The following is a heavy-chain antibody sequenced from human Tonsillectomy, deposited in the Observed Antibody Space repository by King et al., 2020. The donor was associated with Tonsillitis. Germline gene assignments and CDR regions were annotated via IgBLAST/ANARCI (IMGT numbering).Heavy chain of an antibody. V-gene: IGHV1-18*01. Sequence: QLVQSGAEVKKPGASVKVSCKASGYTFTSYGISWVRQAPGQGLEWMGWISAYNGNTKYAQKLQGRVTMTTDTSTSTAYMELRSLRSDDTAVYYCARMGDDDSSGYYYVGRGDYWGQGTVVTVSS. D-gene: IGHD3-22*01. CDR2: ISAYNGNT. CDR1: GYTFTSYG. CDR3: ARMGDDDSSGYYYVGRGDY. J-gene: IGHJ4*02.